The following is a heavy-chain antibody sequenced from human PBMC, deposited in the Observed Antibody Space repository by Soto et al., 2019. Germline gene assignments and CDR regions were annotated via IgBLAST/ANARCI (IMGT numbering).Heavy chain of an antibody. CDR2: INHSGST. Sequence: PSETLSLTCAVYGGSFSGYNRSWLSQPPGKGLEWVGEINHSGSTYYNPSLKSRVTISVDTSKNQFSLKLSSVTAADTAVYYCARILITMVRGVTLYYYYYGMDVWGQGTTVT. J-gene: IGHJ6*02. CDR3: ARILITMVRGVTLYYYYYGMDV. V-gene: IGHV4-34*01. D-gene: IGHD3-10*01. CDR1: GGSFSGYN.